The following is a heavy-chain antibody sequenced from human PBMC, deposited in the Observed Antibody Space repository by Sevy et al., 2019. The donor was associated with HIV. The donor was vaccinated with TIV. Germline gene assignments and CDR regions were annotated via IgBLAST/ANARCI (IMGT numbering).Heavy chain of an antibody. V-gene: IGHV3-33*07. J-gene: IGHJ6*02. D-gene: IGHD2-15*01. CDR1: GFTFSSYG. CDR3: ARAGDIVEVAAHYGMDV. CDR2: IWYDGINK. Sequence: GGSLRLSCAASGFTFSSYGMYWVRQAPGKGLEWVAVIWYDGINKYYGDSVKGRFTISRDNSKNTVYLQMTNLRAEDTAVYYCARAGDIVEVAAHYGMDVWGQGTTVTVSS.